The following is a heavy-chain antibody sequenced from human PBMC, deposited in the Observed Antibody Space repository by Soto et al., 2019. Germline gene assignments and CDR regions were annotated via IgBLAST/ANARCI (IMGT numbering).Heavy chain of an antibody. Sequence: PGGSLRLSCAASGFTFSSYWMHWVRQVPEKGLVWVSRINSDGSITNYADAVKGRFTISRDNVKNTLYLQMNSLRAEDTAVYYCVRYPRSVGGSYRPDYWGQGTLVIVSS. CDR3: VRYPRSVGGSYRPDY. V-gene: IGHV3-74*01. CDR1: GFTFSSYW. D-gene: IGHD3-16*02. J-gene: IGHJ4*02. CDR2: INSDGSIT.